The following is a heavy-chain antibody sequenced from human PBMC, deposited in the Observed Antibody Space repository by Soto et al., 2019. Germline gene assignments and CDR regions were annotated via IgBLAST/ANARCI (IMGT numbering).Heavy chain of an antibody. J-gene: IGHJ6*02. Sequence: PGGSLRLSCAASGFTFSSYGMHWVRQAPGKGLEWVAVIWYDGSNKYYADSVKGRFTISRDNSKNTLYLQMNSLRAEDTAVYYCARDFSGGDYGMDVWGQGTTVTVSS. D-gene: IGHD1-26*01. CDR1: GFTFSSYG. CDR3: ARDFSGGDYGMDV. CDR2: IWYDGSNK. V-gene: IGHV3-33*01.